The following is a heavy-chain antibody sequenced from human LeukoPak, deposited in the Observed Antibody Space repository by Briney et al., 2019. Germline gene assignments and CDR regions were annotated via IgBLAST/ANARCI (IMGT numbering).Heavy chain of an antibody. CDR1: GFTFSSYA. D-gene: IGHD3-16*01. J-gene: IGHJ6*03. Sequence: PGGSLRLSCAASGFTFSSYAMHWVRQAPGKGLEWVAVISYDGSNKYYADSVKGRFPISRDNSKNTLYLQMNSLRAEDTAVYYCAGGTPNDHKHYYYMDVWGKGTTVTVSS. CDR2: ISYDGSNK. V-gene: IGHV3-30*04. CDR3: AGGTPNDHKHYYYMDV.